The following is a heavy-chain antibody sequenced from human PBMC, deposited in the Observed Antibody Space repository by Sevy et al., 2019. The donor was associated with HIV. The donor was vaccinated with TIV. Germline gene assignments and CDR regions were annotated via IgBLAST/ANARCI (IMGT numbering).Heavy chain of an antibody. V-gene: IGHV1-18*01. CDR2: ISAYNGNT. Sequence: ASVKVSCKASGYTFTSYGISWVRQAPGQGLEWMGWISAYNGNTNHAQKLQGRVTMTTDTSTSTAYMELRSLRSDDTAVYYCARDTPYYYDSSGYPTKDDAFDIWGQGTMVTVSS. D-gene: IGHD3-22*01. J-gene: IGHJ3*02. CDR3: ARDTPYYYDSSGYPTKDDAFDI. CDR1: GYTFTSYG.